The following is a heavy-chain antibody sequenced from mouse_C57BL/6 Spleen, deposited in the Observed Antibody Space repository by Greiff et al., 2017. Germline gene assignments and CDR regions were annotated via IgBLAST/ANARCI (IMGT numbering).Heavy chain of an antibody. CDR1: GFTFSDYG. D-gene: IGHD4-1*01. Sequence: EVKLVESGGGLVKPGGSLKLSCAASGFTFSDYGMHWVRQAPEKGLEWVAYISSGSSTIYYADTVKGRFTISRDNAKTTLFLQMTSLRSEDTSMYYCARLGRGYFDYWGQGTTLTVSS. J-gene: IGHJ2*01. V-gene: IGHV5-17*01. CDR2: ISSGSSTI. CDR3: ARLGRGYFDY.